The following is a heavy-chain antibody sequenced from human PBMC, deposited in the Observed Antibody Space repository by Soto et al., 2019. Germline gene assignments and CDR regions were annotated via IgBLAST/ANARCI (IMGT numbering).Heavy chain of an antibody. V-gene: IGHV4-31*03. CDR1: RGSPSRGGYS. CDR2: IYDSGST. Sequence: NLSLTCTLSRGSPSRGGYSWRRFRQHPGKGLEWIGDIYDSGSTYYRPSLKSRVTISVVTSKNQFSLKLSSVTAADTAVYYCGSGYCSGGSCYGSKFFQHWGQGTLATVSS. CDR3: GSGYCSGGSCYGSKFFQH. J-gene: IGHJ1*01. D-gene: IGHD2-15*01.